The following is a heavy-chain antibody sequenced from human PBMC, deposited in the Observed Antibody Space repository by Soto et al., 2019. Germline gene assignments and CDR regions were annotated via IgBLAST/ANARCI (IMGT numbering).Heavy chain of an antibody. V-gene: IGHV1-46*01. CDR2: INPSGGST. CDR3: ARPPFPGCINGVCYPCDH. J-gene: IGHJ4*02. D-gene: IGHD2-8*01. Sequence: QVQLVQSGAEVKKPGASVKVSCMASGYTFTHYYIHWVRQAHGQGLEWMGMINPSGGSTDYAQKFQGRVTMTTDTSATTVYMELSSLRSDDTAVYYCARPPFPGCINGVCYPCDHWGQGTLVTVSS. CDR1: GYTFTHYY.